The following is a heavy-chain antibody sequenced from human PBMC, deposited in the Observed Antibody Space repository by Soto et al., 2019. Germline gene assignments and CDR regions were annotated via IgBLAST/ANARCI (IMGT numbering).Heavy chain of an antibody. D-gene: IGHD3-22*01. CDR3: ARDLDGLHDDTSGPFPRPG. V-gene: IGHV4-30-4*01. J-gene: IGHJ1*01. CDR2: IHSSGSI. CDR1: GGSISSDDYY. Sequence: PSETLSLTCTVSGGSISSDDYYWSWIRQAPGRGLKWIGYIHSSGSIYYNPSLKSRATMSIDTAGNQFSLKVSSVTVADTAVYYCARDLDGLHDDTSGPFPRPGWGQGTLVTVSS.